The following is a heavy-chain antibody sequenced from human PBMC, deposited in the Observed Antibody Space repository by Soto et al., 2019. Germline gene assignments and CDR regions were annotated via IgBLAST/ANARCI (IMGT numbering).Heavy chain of an antibody. CDR1: GFTFSSYG. CDR2: ISYDGSNK. J-gene: IGHJ4*02. D-gene: IGHD3-22*01. CDR3: AKVPYYYDSSVGGYFDY. Sequence: QVQLVESGGGVVQPGRSLRLSCAASGFTFSSYGMHWVRQAPGKGLEWVAVISYDGSNKYYADSVKGRFTISRDNSKNXXYLQMNSLRAEDTAVYYCAKVPYYYDSSVGGYFDYWGQGTLVTVSS. V-gene: IGHV3-30*18.